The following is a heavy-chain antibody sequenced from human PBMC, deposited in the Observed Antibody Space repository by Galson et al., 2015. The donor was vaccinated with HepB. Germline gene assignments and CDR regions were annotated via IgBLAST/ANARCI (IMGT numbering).Heavy chain of an antibody. CDR2: ISGSGGST. CDR1: GFTFSSYA. J-gene: IGHJ5*02. D-gene: IGHD4-17*01. Sequence: SQRLSCAASGFTFSSYAMRWVRQAPGKGLEWVSSISGSGGSTYYADSVKGRFTISRDNSKNTLYLQMNSLRAEDTAVYHCAKDPHYGDYEGYNWFDPWGQGTLVTVSS. CDR3: AKDPHYGDYEGYNWFDP. V-gene: IGHV3-23*01.